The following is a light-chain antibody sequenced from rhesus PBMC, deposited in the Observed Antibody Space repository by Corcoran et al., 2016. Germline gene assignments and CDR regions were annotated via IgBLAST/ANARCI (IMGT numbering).Light chain of an antibody. CDR2: DAS. CDR1: QGISKY. J-gene: IGKJ3*01. V-gene: IGKV1-25*01. Sequence: DIQMTQSPSSLSASVGDTVTITCQASQGISKYLAWYQKKPGKAPKVLIYDASTLRGGVPSRFSGNGSWTEFILTITSLQPEDFATYYCQQHHNYPFTFGPGTTLAIK. CDR3: QQHHNYPFT.